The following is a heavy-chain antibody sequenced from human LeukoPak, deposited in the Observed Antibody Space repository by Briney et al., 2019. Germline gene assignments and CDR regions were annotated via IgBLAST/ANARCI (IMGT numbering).Heavy chain of an antibody. D-gene: IGHD4-17*01. CDR2: ISYDGSNK. CDR3: ARHHYGDYVTGGPFDY. CDR1: GFTFSSYA. J-gene: IGHJ4*02. Sequence: TGGSLRLSCAASGFTFSSYAMHWVRQAPGKGLEWVAVISYDGSNKYYADSVKGRFTISRDNSKNTLYLQMNSLRAEDTAVYYCARHHYGDYVTGGPFDYWGQGTLVTVSS. V-gene: IGHV3-30*04.